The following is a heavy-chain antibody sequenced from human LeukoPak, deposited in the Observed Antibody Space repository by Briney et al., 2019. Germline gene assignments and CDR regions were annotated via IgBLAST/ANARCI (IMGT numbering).Heavy chain of an antibody. Sequence: SETLSLTCTVSGGSISSSSYYWSWIRQPPGKGLEWIGEINHSGSTNYNPSLKSRVTISVDTSKNQFSLKLSSVTAADTAVYYCARVRYDFWSGYYGPNWFDPWGQGTLVTVSS. D-gene: IGHD3-3*01. J-gene: IGHJ5*02. V-gene: IGHV4-39*07. CDR2: INHSGST. CDR3: ARVRYDFWSGYYGPNWFDP. CDR1: GGSISSSSYY.